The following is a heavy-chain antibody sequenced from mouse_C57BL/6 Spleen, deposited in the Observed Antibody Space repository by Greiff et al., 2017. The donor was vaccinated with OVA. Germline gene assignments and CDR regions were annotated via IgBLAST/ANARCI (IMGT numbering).Heavy chain of an antibody. CDR3: ARDDYDEAWFAY. Sequence: VQRVESGAELAKPGASVKLSCKASGYTFTSYWMHWVKQRPGQGLEWIGYINPSSGYTKYNQKFKDKATLTADKSSSTAYMQLSSLTYEDSAVYYCARDDYDEAWFAYWGQGTLVTVSA. CDR1: GYTFTSYW. V-gene: IGHV1-7*01. CDR2: INPSSGYT. J-gene: IGHJ3*01. D-gene: IGHD2-4*01.